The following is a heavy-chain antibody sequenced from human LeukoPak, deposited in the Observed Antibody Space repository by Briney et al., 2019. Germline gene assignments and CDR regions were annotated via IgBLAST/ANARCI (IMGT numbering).Heavy chain of an antibody. Sequence: GGSLRLSCAASGFTFSGSAMHWVRQASGKGLEWVGRIRSKADSYATAYAASVKGGFTISRDDSKNTAYLQMNSLIIEDTAVYYCTSSAPKHHYFDYWGQGTLVTVSS. V-gene: IGHV3-73*01. CDR2: IRSKADSYAT. J-gene: IGHJ4*02. CDR1: GFTFSGSA. CDR3: TSSAPKHHYFDY. D-gene: IGHD3-10*01.